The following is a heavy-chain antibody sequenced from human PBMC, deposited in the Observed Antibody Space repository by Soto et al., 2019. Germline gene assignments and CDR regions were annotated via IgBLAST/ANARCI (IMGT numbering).Heavy chain of an antibody. Sequence: QVQLQESGPGLVKPSGTLSLTCAVSGGSISSSNWWTWVRQPPGKGLEWIGEIYHTKSTNYNPSLKSRVTISIDKSKNQFSLKLSSVTAADTAVYFCARAVWFGEFNWFDSWGQGTLVTVSS. D-gene: IGHD3-10*01. J-gene: IGHJ5*01. CDR3: ARAVWFGEFNWFDS. V-gene: IGHV4-4*02. CDR1: GGSISSSNW. CDR2: IYHTKST.